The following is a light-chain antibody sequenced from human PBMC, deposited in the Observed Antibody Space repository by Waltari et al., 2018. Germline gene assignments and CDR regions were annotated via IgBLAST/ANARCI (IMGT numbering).Light chain of an antibody. Sequence: QLVLTQSPSAPASLGASVKLTCTLSSGHSSNIIAWLQQQPGKGPRYLMQVNSDGSHRKGDEIPDRFSGSSSGAERYLTISSLQSEDEADYYCETGGHGTWVFGGGTKLTVL. CDR1: SGHSSNI. J-gene: IGLJ3*02. CDR3: ETGGHGTWV. V-gene: IGLV4-69*01. CDR2: VNSDGSH.